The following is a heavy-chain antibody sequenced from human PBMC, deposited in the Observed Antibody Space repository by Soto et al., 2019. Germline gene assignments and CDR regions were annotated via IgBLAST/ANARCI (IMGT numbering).Heavy chain of an antibody. V-gene: IGHV3-30*18. Sequence: GGSLRLSCAASGFTFSSYGMHWVRQAPGKGLERVAVISYDGSNKYYADSVKGRFTISRDNSKNTLYLQMNSLRAEDTAVYYCAKDPRGYSYAFHWFDPWGQGTLVTVSS. J-gene: IGHJ5*02. CDR2: ISYDGSNK. CDR3: AKDPRGYSYAFHWFDP. CDR1: GFTFSSYG. D-gene: IGHD5-18*01.